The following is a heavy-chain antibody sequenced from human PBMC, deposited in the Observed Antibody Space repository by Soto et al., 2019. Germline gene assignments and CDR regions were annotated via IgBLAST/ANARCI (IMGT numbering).Heavy chain of an antibody. CDR3: ARELTMVRGVIKGWFEP. D-gene: IGHD3-10*01. Sequence: SPVNGARKASGGTFSSYAISCLRQDPGQGLEWMGGIIPIFGTANYAQKFQGRVTITADESTSTAYMELSSLRSEGTAVYYCARELTMVRGVIKGWFEPWGQGTLVTVSS. CDR1: GGTFSSYA. V-gene: IGHV1-69*13. J-gene: IGHJ5*02. CDR2: IIPIFGTA.